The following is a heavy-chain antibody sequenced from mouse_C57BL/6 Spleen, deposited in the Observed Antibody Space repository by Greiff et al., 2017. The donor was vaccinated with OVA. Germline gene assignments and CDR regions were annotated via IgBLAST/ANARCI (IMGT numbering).Heavy chain of an antibody. J-gene: IGHJ2*01. V-gene: IGHV1-54*01. Sequence: QVQLKQSGAELVRPGTSVKVSCKASGYAFTNYLIEWVKQRPGQGLEWIGVINPGSGGTNYNGKFKGKATLTADKSSSTAYMQLSSLTSEDSAVYFCARSHPYDGYYEEGFDYWGQGTTLTVSS. CDR1: GYAFTNYL. CDR2: INPGSGGT. D-gene: IGHD2-3*01. CDR3: ARSHPYDGYYEEGFDY.